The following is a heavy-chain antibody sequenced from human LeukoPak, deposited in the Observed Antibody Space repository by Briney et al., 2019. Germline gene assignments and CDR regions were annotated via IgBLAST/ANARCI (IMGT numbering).Heavy chain of an antibody. CDR3: ARVGPSSSGGMDV. CDR1: GGSFSGYY. J-gene: IGHJ6*02. V-gene: IGHV4-34*01. D-gene: IGHD6-6*01. CDR2: INHSGST. Sequence: SETLSLTCAVYGGSFSGYYWSWIRQPPGKGLEWIGEINHSGSTNYNPSLKSRVTISVDTSKNQFSLKLSSVTAADTAVYYCARVGPSSSGGMDVWGQGTTVTVSS.